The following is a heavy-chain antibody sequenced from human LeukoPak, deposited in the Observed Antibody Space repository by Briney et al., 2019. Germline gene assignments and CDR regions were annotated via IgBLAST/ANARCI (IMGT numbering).Heavy chain of an antibody. V-gene: IGHV1-18*01. D-gene: IGHD5-18*01. J-gene: IGHJ4*02. CDR1: GYTFTSYG. CDR2: ISAYNGNT. CDR3: ARAKDSYGYSGFDY. Sequence: EASVKVSCKASGYTFTSYGISCVRQAPGQGLEWMGWISAYNGNTNYAQKLQGRVTMTTDTSTSTAYMELGSLRSDDTAVYYCARAKDSYGYSGFDYWGQETLVTVSS.